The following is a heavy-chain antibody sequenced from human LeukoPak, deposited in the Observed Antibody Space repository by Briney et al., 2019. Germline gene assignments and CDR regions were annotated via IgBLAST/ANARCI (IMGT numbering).Heavy chain of an antibody. CDR3: ARDSGYGSSWYDGFDP. J-gene: IGHJ5*02. Sequence: SETLSLTCTVSGGSISSYYWSWIRQPPGKGLEWIGYIYYSGSTNYNPSLKSRVTISVDTSKNQFSLKLSSVTAADTAVYYCARDSGYGSSWYDGFDPWGQGTLVTVSS. D-gene: IGHD6-13*01. CDR2: IYYSGST. CDR1: GGSISSYY. V-gene: IGHV4-59*01.